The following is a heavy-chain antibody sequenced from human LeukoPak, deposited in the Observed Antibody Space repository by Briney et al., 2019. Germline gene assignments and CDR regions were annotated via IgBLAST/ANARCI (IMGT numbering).Heavy chain of an antibody. J-gene: IGHJ4*02. CDR2: FDPEDGET. V-gene: IGHV1-24*01. CDR3: ATVRLAYNWNDLYY. Sequence: ASVKVSCKVSGYTLTELSMHWVRQAPGKGLEWMGGFDPEDGETIYEQKFQGKVTMTEDTSTDTAYMELSSLRSEDTAVYYCATVRLAYNWNDLYYWGQGTLVTVSS. CDR1: GYTLTELS. D-gene: IGHD1-1*01.